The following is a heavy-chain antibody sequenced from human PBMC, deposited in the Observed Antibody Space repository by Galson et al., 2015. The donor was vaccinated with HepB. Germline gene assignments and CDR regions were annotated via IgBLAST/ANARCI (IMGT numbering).Heavy chain of an antibody. V-gene: IGHV7-4-1*02. Sequence: SVKVSCKASGYTFTDYAINWVRQAPGQGLEWMGWINTNTGNTRFAQDFTGRFVFSLDTSVSTAYLQISGLKADDTALYYCVRGGSNFDVWGQGTLVTVSS. CDR3: VRGGSNFDV. D-gene: IGHD3-10*01. CDR1: GYTFTDYA. CDR2: INTNTGNT. J-gene: IGHJ4*02.